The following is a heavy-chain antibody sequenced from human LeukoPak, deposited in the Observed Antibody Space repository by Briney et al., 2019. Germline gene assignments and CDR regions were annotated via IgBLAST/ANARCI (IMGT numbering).Heavy chain of an antibody. V-gene: IGHV4-61*02. J-gene: IGHJ6*03. D-gene: IGHD6-6*01. CDR1: GGSISSGSYY. Sequence: SRTLTLTCTVSGGSISSGSYYWSWIRQPAGKRLEWIGRIYTSGSTNYKPSLNSRVTISVDTSKNQFSLKLSSVTAADTAVYYCARDLGRRIAARSVDYYYMDVWGKGATVTVSS. CDR3: ARDLGRRIAARSVDYYYMDV. CDR2: IYTSGST.